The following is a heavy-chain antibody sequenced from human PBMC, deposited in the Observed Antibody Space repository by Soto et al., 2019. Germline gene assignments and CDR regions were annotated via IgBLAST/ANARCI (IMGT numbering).Heavy chain of an antibody. CDR2: IIPIFGTA. J-gene: IGHJ4*02. D-gene: IGHD4-17*01. Sequence: SVKVSCKASGGTFSSYAISLVRQAPGQGLEWMGGIIPIFGTANYAQKFQGRVTITADKSTSTAYMELSSLRSEDTAVYYCARSHDYGDYEAYFDYWGQGTLVTVSS. V-gene: IGHV1-69*06. CDR1: GGTFSSYA. CDR3: ARSHDYGDYEAYFDY.